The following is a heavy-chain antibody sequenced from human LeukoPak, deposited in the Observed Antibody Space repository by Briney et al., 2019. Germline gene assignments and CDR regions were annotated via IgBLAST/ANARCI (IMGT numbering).Heavy chain of an antibody. CDR3: ATGSYDSSGYPYAFDI. V-gene: IGHV1-24*01. Sequence: ASVKVSCKVSGYTLTELSMRWVRQAPGKGLEWMGGFDPEDGETIYAQKFQGRVTMTEDTSTDTAYMELSSLGSEDTAVYYCATGSYDSSGYPYAFDIRGQGTMVTVSS. D-gene: IGHD3-22*01. J-gene: IGHJ3*02. CDR1: GYTLTELS. CDR2: FDPEDGET.